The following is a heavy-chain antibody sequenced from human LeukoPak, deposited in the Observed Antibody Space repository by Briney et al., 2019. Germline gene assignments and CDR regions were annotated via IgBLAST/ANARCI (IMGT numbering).Heavy chain of an antibody. V-gene: IGHV3-11*01. J-gene: IGHJ6*03. Sequence: GGSLRLSCAASGFTFSDYYMSWIRQAPGKGLEWVSYISSSGSTIYYADSVKGRFTISRDNAKNSLYLQMNSLRADDTAVYYCASGHSYYYYYMDVWGKGTTVTVSS. CDR3: ASGHSYYYYYMDV. CDR1: GFTFSDYY. CDR2: ISSSGSTI.